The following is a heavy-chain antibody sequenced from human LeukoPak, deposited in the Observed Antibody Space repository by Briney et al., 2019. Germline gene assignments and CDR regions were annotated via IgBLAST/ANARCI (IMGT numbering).Heavy chain of an antibody. CDR1: GGSLSSSSTSY. J-gene: IGHJ4*02. V-gene: IGHV4-61*05. CDR3: ARGSSGWLFDY. Sequence: SETLSLTCTVSGGSLSSSSTSYWGWIRQPPGKGLEWIGHIYYSGNTIYNPSHKSRVTISVDTSKNQFSLQLNSVTPEDTAVYYCARGSSGWLFDYWGQGTLVTVSS. D-gene: IGHD6-19*01. CDR2: IYYSGNT.